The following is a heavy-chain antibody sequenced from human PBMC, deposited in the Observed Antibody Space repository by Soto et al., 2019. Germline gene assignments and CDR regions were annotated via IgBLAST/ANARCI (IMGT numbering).Heavy chain of an antibody. J-gene: IGHJ6*02. CDR3: ARGLQDSSNVYYYYGMDV. CDR1: GGSISSGGYY. V-gene: IGHV4-31*03. Sequence: PSETLSLTCTVSGGSISSGGYYWSWIRQHPGKGLEWIGYIYYSGSTYYNPSLKSRVTISVDTSKNQFSLKLSSVTAADTAVYYCARGLQDSSNVYYYYGMDVWGQGTTVTAP. CDR2: IYYSGST. D-gene: IGHD6-13*01.